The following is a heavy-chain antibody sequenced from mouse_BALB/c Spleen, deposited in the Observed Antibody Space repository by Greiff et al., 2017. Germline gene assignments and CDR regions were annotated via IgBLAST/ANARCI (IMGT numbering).Heavy chain of an antibody. CDR3: ARQYPFYAMDY. CDR1: GYSITSDYA. CDR2: ISYSGST. Sequence: EVQLVESGPGLVKPSQSLSLTCTVTGYSITSDYAWNWIRQFPGNKLEWMGYISYSGSTSYNPSLKSRISITRDTSKNQFFLQLNSVTTEDTATYYCARQYPFYAMDYWGQGTSVTVSS. V-gene: IGHV3-2*02. D-gene: IGHD2-10*02. J-gene: IGHJ4*01.